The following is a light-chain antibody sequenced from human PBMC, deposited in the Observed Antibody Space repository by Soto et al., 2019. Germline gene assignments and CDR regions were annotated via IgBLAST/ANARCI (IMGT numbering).Light chain of an antibody. CDR1: ENINMW. CDR3: QQYNTYPWA. Sequence: IQMTQSPSTLSASVVDRVTITCRASENINMWLAWYQQKPGQAPSLLISGASTLESGVPSRFSGSPLSGSASGTAFSLTISSLQPDDFAAYYCQQYNTYPWAFGQGTKVDIK. J-gene: IGKJ1*01. V-gene: IGKV1-5*01. CDR2: GAS.